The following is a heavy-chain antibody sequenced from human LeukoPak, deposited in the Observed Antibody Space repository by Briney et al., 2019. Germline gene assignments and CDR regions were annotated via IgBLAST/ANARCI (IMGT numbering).Heavy chain of an antibody. D-gene: IGHD1-26*01. Sequence: SETLSLTCTVSGYSISSGYYWGWIRQPPGKGLEWIGSIYHSGSTYYNPSLKSRVTISVDTSKNQFSLKLSSVTAADTAVYYCARVGVGANGENYWGQGTLVTVSS. CDR2: IYHSGST. V-gene: IGHV4-38-2*02. CDR3: ARVGVGANGENY. CDR1: GYSISSGYY. J-gene: IGHJ4*02.